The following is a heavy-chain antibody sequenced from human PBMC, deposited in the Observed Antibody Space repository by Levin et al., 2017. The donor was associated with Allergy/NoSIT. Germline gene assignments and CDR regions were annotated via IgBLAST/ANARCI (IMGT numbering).Heavy chain of an antibody. J-gene: IGHJ3*02. CDR2: IYSGGST. CDR3: ARAVTGTWAAFDI. D-gene: IGHD6-19*01. V-gene: IGHV3-53*01. Sequence: GGSLRLSCAASGFTVSSNYMSWVRQAPGKGLEWVSVIYSGGSTYYADSVKGRFTISRDNSKNTLYLQMNSMRAEDTAVYYCARAVTGTWAAFDIWGQGTMVTVSS. CDR1: GFTVSSNY.